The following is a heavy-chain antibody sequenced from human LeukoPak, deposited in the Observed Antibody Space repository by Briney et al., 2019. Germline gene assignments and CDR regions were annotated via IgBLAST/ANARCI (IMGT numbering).Heavy chain of an antibody. D-gene: IGHD6-13*01. CDR3: AKDVAAAGTRPHFQH. J-gene: IGHJ1*01. CDR2: ISGSGGST. CDR1: GFTFSSYA. V-gene: IGHV3-23*01. Sequence: GGSLRLSCAASGFTFSSYAMSWVRQAPGKGLEWVSAISGSGGSTYYADSVKGRFTISRDNSKNTLYLQMNSLRAEDTAVYYCAKDVAAAGTRPHFQHWGQGTLVTVSS.